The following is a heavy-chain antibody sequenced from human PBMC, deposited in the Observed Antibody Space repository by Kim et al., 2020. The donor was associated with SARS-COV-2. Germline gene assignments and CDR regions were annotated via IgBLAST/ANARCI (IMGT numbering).Heavy chain of an antibody. J-gene: IGHJ2*01. CDR1: GFTFSSYG. CDR3: ARARGIAVAGTDLGSSNWYFDL. CDR2: IWYDGSNK. Sequence: GGSLRLSCAASGFTFSSYGMHWVRQAPGKGLEWVAVIWYDGSNKYYADSVKGRFTISRDNTKNTLYLQMNSLGAEDTAVYYCARARGIAVAGTDLGSSNWYFDLWGRGTLVTVSS. V-gene: IGHV3-33*01. D-gene: IGHD6-19*01.